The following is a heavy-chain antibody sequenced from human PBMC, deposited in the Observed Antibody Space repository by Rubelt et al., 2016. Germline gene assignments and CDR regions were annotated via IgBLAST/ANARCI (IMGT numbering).Heavy chain of an antibody. V-gene: IGHV4-59*01. D-gene: IGHD3-22*01. CDR3: ARQYYYDSSGYYTNWFDP. J-gene: IGHJ5*02. Sequence: QVQLQESGPGLVKPSETLSLTCTVSGGSISSYYWSWIRQPPGKGLEWIGYIYYSGSTNYNPSLKSRVTISVGTSKNQVSRKLSSVTAADTAVYYCARQYYYDSSGYYTNWFDPWGQGTLVTVSS. CDR2: IYYSGST. CDR1: GGSISSYY.